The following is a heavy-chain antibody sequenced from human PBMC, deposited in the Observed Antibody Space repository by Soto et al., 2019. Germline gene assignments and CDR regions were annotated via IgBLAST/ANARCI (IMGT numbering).Heavy chain of an antibody. J-gene: IGHJ4*02. V-gene: IGHV1-18*04. D-gene: IGHD3-9*01. Sequence: ASVKVSCKGSGYTFTSYCISWVLQAPGQGLEWMGWISAYNGNTNYAQKLQGRVTMTTDTSTSTAYMELRSLRSDDTAVYYCARDGVTYYDILTGYPGSFDYWGQGTLVTVSS. CDR2: ISAYNGNT. CDR3: ARDGVTYYDILTGYPGSFDY. CDR1: GYTFTSYC.